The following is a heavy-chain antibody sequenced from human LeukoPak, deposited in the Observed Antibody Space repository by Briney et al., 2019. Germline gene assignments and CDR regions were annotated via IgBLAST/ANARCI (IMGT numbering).Heavy chain of an antibody. D-gene: IGHD6-19*01. CDR2: ISGGGTST. CDR3: AKTFIAVANPIDY. CDR1: GFTFSSYA. J-gene: IGHJ4*02. Sequence: PGGSLRLSCAAPGFTFSSYAMSWVRQAPGKGLEWVSVISGGGTSTYYADSVKGRFTISKDNSRNTLYLQMNSLRAEDTAVYYCAKTFIAVANPIDYWGQGTLVTVSS. V-gene: IGHV3-23*01.